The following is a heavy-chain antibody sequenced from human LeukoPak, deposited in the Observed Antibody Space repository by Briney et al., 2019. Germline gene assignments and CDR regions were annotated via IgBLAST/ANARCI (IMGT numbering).Heavy chain of an antibody. V-gene: IGHV3-33*01. Sequence: PGGSLRLSCAASGFTFSSYGMHWVRQAPGKGLEWVAVIWYDGSNKYYADSVKGRFTISRDNSKNTLYLQMNSLRAEDTAVYYCAREQLVIPCLDYWGLGTLVTVSS. CDR2: IWYDGSNK. CDR3: AREQLVIPCLDY. CDR1: GFTFSSYG. J-gene: IGHJ4*02. D-gene: IGHD6-13*01.